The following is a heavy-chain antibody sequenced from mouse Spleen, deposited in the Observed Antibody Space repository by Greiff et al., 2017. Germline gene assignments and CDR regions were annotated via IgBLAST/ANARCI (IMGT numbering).Heavy chain of an antibody. D-gene: IGHD1-1*02. V-gene: IGHV1-81*01. J-gene: IGHJ3*01. Sequence: QVQLKESGAELARPGASVKLSCKASGYTFTSYGISWVKQRTGQGLEWIGEIYPRSGNTYYNEKFKGKATLTADKSSSTAYMELRSLTSEDSAVYFCARWGMVDPSAYWGQGTLVTVSA. CDR1: GYTFTSYG. CDR2: IYPRSGNT. CDR3: ARWGMVDPSAY.